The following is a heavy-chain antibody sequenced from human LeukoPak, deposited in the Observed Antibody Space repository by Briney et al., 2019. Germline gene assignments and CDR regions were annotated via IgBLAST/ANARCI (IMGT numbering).Heavy chain of an antibody. V-gene: IGHV3-43*02. CDR2: ISGDGDIT. Sequence: GGSLRLSCAVSGFTFDDSAMHWVRQPPGTGLEWISLISGDGDITYYAGSVRGRFTIARDNSKDSLFLQMSSLRIEDSALYYCAKGGHLFDASDMWGQGTMVTVSS. J-gene: IGHJ3*02. CDR3: AKGGHLFDASDM. CDR1: GFTFDDSA. D-gene: IGHD2-15*01.